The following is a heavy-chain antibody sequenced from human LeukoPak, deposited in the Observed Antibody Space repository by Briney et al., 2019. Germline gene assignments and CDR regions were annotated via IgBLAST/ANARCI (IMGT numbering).Heavy chain of an antibody. CDR1: GFTFSSYG. J-gene: IGHJ6*02. D-gene: IGHD3-16*01. CDR2: IWYDGSNK. V-gene: IGHV3-33*01. CDR3: ARDWGPLDV. Sequence: GGSLRLSCAASGFTFSSYGMRWVRQAPGKGLEWVAVIWYDGSNKYYADSVKGRFTISRDNSKNTLYLQMNSLRAEDTAVYYCARDWGPLDVWGQGTTVTVSS.